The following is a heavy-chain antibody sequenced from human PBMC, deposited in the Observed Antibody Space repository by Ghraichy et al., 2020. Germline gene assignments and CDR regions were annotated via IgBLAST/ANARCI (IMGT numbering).Heavy chain of an antibody. CDR2: IKQVGSEK. J-gene: IGHJ4*02. CDR1: GFIFVSYW. CDR3: AKIDDY. Sequence: GGSLRLSCAVSGFIFVSYWMTWVRQAPGKGLEWVANIKQVGSEKYYVDSVKGRFTISRDNAKNSLYLQMDSLRPEDTAIYYCAKIDDYWGQGTLVTVSS. V-gene: IGHV3-7*03. D-gene: IGHD3-9*01.